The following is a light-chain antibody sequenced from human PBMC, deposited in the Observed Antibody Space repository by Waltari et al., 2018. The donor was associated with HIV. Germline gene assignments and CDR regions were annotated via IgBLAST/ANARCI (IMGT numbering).Light chain of an antibody. CDR3: SSYAGSNNFGV. CDR1: SSDVGGYNY. CDR2: EVS. J-gene: IGLJ2*01. Sequence: QSALTQPPSASGSPGQSVTISCPGTSSDVGGYNYVSRYQQHPGKAPKLMIYEVSKRPSGVPDRFSGSKSGNTASLTVSGLQAEDEADYYCSSYAGSNNFGVFGGGTKLTVL. V-gene: IGLV2-8*01.